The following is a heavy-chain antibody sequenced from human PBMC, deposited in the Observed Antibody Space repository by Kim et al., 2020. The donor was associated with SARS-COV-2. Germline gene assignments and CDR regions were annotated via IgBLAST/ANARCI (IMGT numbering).Heavy chain of an antibody. V-gene: IGHV4-39*02. J-gene: IGHJ6*01. Sequence: SETLSLTCTVSGGSISSSSHYWGWIRQPPGKGLEWIGSISYSGSTYYNASLKSRVTISVDTSKNQFSLKLSSVTAADTAMYYCARDTVPPYYYYGLDVWG. D-gene: IGHD4-17*01. CDR3: ARDTVPPYYYYGLDV. CDR1: GGSISSSSHY. CDR2: ISYSGST.